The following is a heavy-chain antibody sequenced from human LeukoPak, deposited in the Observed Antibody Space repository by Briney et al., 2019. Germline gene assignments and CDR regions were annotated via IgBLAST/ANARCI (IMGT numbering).Heavy chain of an antibody. CDR2: INPNSGGT. CDR1: GYTFTGYY. Sequence: ASVNVSCKASGYTFTGYYMHWVRQAPGQGLEWMGWINPNSGGTNYAQKVQGRVTMTRDTSISTAYMELSRLRSDDTAVYYCARGQQTDYYYYMDVWGKGTTVTVSS. D-gene: IGHD1-14*01. CDR3: ARGQQTDYYYYMDV. J-gene: IGHJ6*03. V-gene: IGHV1-2*02.